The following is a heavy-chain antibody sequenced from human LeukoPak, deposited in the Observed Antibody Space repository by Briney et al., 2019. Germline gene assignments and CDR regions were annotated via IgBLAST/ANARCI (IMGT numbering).Heavy chain of an antibody. V-gene: IGHV3-30-3*01. J-gene: IGHJ6*02. D-gene: IGHD6-19*01. CDR2: ISYDGSNK. CDR1: GFTFSSYA. Sequence: GRSLRLSCAASGFTFSSYAMHWVRQAPGKGLEWVAVISYDGSNKYYADSVKGRFTISRDNSKNTLYLQMNSLRAEDTAVYYCARGHRPGIAVTDHYYYGMDVWGQGTTVTVSS. CDR3: ARGHRPGIAVTDHYYYGMDV.